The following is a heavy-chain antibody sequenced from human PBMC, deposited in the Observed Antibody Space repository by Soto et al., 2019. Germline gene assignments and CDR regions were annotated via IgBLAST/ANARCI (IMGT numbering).Heavy chain of an antibody. J-gene: IGHJ4*02. D-gene: IGHD3-10*01. CDR2: VFYSGAT. CDR3: ARAGFSYGHLLF. V-gene: IGHV4-30-4*01. Sequence: SETLSLTCNVSGGPIKTGGYYWNWIRQPPGKGLEWIGYVFYSGATNYSPSLRSRAAISMDTSKNQFSLSLTSVTAADTAVYYCARAGFSYGHLLFWGQGIRVTVSS. CDR1: GGPIKTGGYY.